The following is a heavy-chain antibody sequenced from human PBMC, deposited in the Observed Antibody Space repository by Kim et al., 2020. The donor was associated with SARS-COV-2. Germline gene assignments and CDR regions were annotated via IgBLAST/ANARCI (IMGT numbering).Heavy chain of an antibody. CDR3: AGPYGGFLLGADWVDP. D-gene: IGHD5-12*01. J-gene: IGHJ5*02. CDR2: ISSSSIYI. CDR1: GFTFNSYN. Sequence: GGSLRLSCAASGFTFNSYNMNWVRQAPGKGLEWVSSISSSSIYIYYADAVKGRFTISRDNAKKSLYLQMNTLRAEDTAMYYCAGPYGGFLLGADWVDPWGQGTLVTVSS. V-gene: IGHV3-21*01.